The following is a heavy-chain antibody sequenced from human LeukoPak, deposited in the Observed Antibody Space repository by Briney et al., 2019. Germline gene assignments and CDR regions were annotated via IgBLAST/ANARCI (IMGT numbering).Heavy chain of an antibody. J-gene: IGHJ4*02. CDR3: AKGVGYYGSGSYGDY. Sequence: GGSLRLSCAASGFTFDDYAMHWVRQAPGKGLKWVSGISGSGGSTYYADSVKGRFTISRDNSKNTLYLQMNSLRADDTAVYYCAKGVGYYGSGSYGDYWGQGTLVTVSS. D-gene: IGHD3-10*01. CDR1: GFTFDDYA. V-gene: IGHV3-23*01. CDR2: ISGSGGST.